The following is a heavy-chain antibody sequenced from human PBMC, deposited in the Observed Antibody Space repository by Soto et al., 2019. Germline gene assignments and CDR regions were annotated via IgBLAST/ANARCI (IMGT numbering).Heavy chain of an antibody. Sequence: EVQLVETGGGLIQPGGSLRLSCAASGFTVSSNYMSWVRQAPGKGLEWVSVIYSGGSTYYADSVKGRFTISRDNSKNTRYLQMNSLRAEDTAVYYCASYSYGLYYFDYWGQGTLVTVSS. D-gene: IGHD5-18*01. CDR1: GFTVSSNY. V-gene: IGHV3-53*02. J-gene: IGHJ4*02. CDR3: ASYSYGLYYFDY. CDR2: IYSGGST.